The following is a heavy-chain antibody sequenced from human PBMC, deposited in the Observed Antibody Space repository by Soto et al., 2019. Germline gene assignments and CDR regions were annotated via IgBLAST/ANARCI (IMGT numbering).Heavy chain of an antibody. CDR3: ARDYYDSSGYYGAIGY. V-gene: IGHV3-48*02. D-gene: IGHD3-22*01. Sequence: PGGSLRLSCAASGFTFSSYSMNWVRQAPGKGLEWVSYISSSSSTIYYADPVKGRFTISRDNAKNSLYLQMNSLRDEDTAVYYCARDYYDSSGYYGAIGYWGQGTRVTVSS. CDR2: ISSSSSTI. CDR1: GFTFSSYS. J-gene: IGHJ4*02.